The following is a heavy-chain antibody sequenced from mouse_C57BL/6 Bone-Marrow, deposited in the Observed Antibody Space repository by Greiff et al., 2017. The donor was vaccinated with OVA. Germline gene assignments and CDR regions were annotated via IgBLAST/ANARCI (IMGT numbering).Heavy chain of an antibody. D-gene: IGHD1-1*01. V-gene: IGHV1-9*01. J-gene: IGHJ4*01. CDR2: ILPGSGST. CDR3: ARPLITTVVATPYAMDY. CDR1: GYTFTGYW. Sequence: QVQLKQSGAELMKPGASVKLSCKATGYTFTGYWIEWVKQRPGHGLEWIGEILPGSGSTNYNEKFKGKATFTADTSSNTAHMQLSSLTTEDSAIYYCARPLITTVVATPYAMDYWGQGTSVTVSS.